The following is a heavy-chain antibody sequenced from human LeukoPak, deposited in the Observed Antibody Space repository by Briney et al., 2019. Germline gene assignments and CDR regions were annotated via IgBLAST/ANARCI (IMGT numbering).Heavy chain of an antibody. CDR2: IWYDGSNK. V-gene: IGHV3-33*01. CDR3: VRGTGYSAYDYDFDY. CDR1: GFTFSSYG. J-gene: IGHJ4*02. Sequence: PGRSLRLSCAASGFTFSSYGMHWVRQAPGKGLEWVAVIWYDGSNKYYADSVKGRFTISRDNSKNTLYLQMNSLRAGDTAVYYCVRGTGYSAYDYDFDYWGRGTLVTVSS. D-gene: IGHD5-12*01.